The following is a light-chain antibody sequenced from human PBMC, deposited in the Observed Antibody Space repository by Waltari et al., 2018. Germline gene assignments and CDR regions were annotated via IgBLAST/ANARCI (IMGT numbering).Light chain of an antibody. Sequence: QLVLTQSPSASASLGASVKLTCTLSSGHSSNVIAWLQQQPEKGPRYLMKVNSDGSHSKGDEIPNRFSGSSSGAERYLTISSLQSGDEADNYCQTGGHGTWVFGGGTKLTVL. J-gene: IGLJ3*02. CDR3: QTGGHGTWV. V-gene: IGLV4-69*01. CDR2: VNSDGSH. CDR1: SGHSSNV.